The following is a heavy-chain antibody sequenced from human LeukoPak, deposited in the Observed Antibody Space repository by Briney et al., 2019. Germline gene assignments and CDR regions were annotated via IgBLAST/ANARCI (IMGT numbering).Heavy chain of an antibody. D-gene: IGHD5-18*01. CDR3: ARIPVDTAMADVSLFDY. CDR1: GYTFTSYG. Sequence: GASVKVSCKASGYTFTSYGISWVRQAPGQGLEWMGWISAYNGNTNYAQKLQGRVTMTTDTSTSTAYMELRSLRSDDKAVYYCARIPVDTAMADVSLFDYWGQGTLVTVSS. CDR2: ISAYNGNT. J-gene: IGHJ4*02. V-gene: IGHV1-18*04.